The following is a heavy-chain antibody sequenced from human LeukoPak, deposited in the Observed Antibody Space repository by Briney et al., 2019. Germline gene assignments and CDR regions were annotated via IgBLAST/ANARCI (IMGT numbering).Heavy chain of an antibody. J-gene: IGHJ4*02. CDR1: GFTFSSYG. CDR2: ISYDGSNK. Sequence: PGGSLRLSCEASGFTFSSYGMHWVRQAPGKGLEWVAVISYDGSNKYYADSVKGRFTISRDNSKNTLYLQMNSLRAEDTAVYYCAKDPGERYFDPSFDYWGQGTLVTVSS. D-gene: IGHD3-9*01. V-gene: IGHV3-30*18. CDR3: AKDPGERYFDPSFDY.